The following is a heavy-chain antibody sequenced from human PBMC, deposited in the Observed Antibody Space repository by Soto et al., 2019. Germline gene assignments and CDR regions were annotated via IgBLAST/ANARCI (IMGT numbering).Heavy chain of an antibody. CDR3: AEELGVGKLSVV. Sequence: QVQVVPSGVEVRRPGSSVKVSCKASGDTFKNCVISWVRQAPGQGLEWMGGIIPLFGKTDFAQRFQGRLTITTDESTTTAYMELSRLRSEDKATYYCAEELGVGKLSVVGGQGTTVLVSS. CDR2: IIPLFGKT. J-gene: IGHJ6*02. D-gene: IGHD7-27*01. V-gene: IGHV1-69*01. CDR1: GDTFKNCV.